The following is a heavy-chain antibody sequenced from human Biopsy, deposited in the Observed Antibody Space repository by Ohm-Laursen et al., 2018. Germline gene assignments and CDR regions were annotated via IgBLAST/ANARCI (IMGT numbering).Heavy chain of an antibody. CDR2: FAPENGRI. Sequence: ASVKVSCKVSGYSLTELSMHWVRQAPGQGLEWMEGFAPENGRIVYSQKFQGRVTMTEDTSTSTAYMEVWRLRSDDTAVYYCAADINVWNVNYWGQGTQVIVSS. J-gene: IGHJ4*02. D-gene: IGHD1-1*01. CDR3: AADINVWNVNY. V-gene: IGHV1-24*01. CDR1: GYSLTELS.